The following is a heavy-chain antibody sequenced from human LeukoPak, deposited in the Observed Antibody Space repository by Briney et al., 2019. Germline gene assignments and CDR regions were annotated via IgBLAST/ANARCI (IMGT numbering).Heavy chain of an antibody. CDR2: ISGSGGEI. D-gene: IGHD1-1*01. CDR1: GFTFSIYA. Sequence: GGSLRLSCAASGFTFSIYAMNWVRQAPGEGPEWVSSISGSGGEIRYADSVKGRFTISRDNSQNTLYLRMNSLRVEDTAIYYCSKDLTTRSIGYFDHWGQGTLVTVSS. CDR3: SKDLTTRSIGYFDH. V-gene: IGHV3-23*01. J-gene: IGHJ4*02.